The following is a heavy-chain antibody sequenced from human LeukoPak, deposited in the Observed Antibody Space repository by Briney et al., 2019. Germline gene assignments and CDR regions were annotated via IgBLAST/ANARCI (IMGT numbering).Heavy chain of an antibody. CDR1: GFTFSNAW. Sequence: GGSLRLSCAASGFTFSNAWMSWVRQAPGKGLLWVSRLVPDGSDRDYADSVKGRFIISRDDSNNILYLQMNSLRVDDTALYYCARDRTLDYWGQGTLVTVSS. J-gene: IGHJ4*02. CDR2: LVPDGSDR. V-gene: IGHV3-74*01. CDR3: ARDRTLDY.